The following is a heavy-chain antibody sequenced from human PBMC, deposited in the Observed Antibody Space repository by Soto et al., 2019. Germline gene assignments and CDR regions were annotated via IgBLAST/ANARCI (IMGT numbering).Heavy chain of an antibody. D-gene: IGHD6-13*01. CDR2: INTAGTT. V-gene: IGHV3-23*01. CDR1: GFTFTTYA. Sequence: EVQLLESGGGLVQPGGSLRLSCAASGFTFTTYAMTWVRQAPGKGLEWLSAINTAGTTYYADSVKGRFTISRDNAKNTLYLQMNGLRVEDTAVYYCAKDWYEDSSGQGTLVTVSS. J-gene: IGHJ4*02. CDR3: AKDWYEDS.